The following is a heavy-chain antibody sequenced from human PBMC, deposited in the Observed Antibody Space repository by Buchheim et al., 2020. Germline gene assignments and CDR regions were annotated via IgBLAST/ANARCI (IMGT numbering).Heavy chain of an antibody. CDR2: IWYDGSNK. V-gene: IGHV3-33*01. J-gene: IGHJ6*02. CDR1: GFTFSSYG. D-gene: IGHD3-3*01. Sequence: QVPLVESGGGVVQPGRSLRLSCAASGFTFSSYGMHWVRQAPGKGLEWVAVIWYDGSNKYYADSVKGRFTISRDNSNKTLYLKMNGMRDDDTAVYYCARDVRRITMFGVVIIAVNYYYYGMDVWGQGTT. CDR3: ARDVRRITMFGVVIIAVNYYYYGMDV.